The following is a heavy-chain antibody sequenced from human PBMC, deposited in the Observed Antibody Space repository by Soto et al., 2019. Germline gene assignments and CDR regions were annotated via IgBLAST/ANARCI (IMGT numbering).Heavy chain of an antibody. CDR1: GFTFGDYA. CDR2: IRSKAYGGTT. D-gene: IGHD1-26*01. J-gene: IGHJ4*02. V-gene: IGHV3-49*04. CDR3: TRQWELLRTYFDY. Sequence: GGSLRLSCTASGFTFGDYAMSWVRQAPGKGLEWVGFIRSKAYGGTTEYAASVKGRFTISRDDSKSIAYLQMNSLKTEDTAVYYCTRQWELLRTYFDYWGQGTLVTVSS.